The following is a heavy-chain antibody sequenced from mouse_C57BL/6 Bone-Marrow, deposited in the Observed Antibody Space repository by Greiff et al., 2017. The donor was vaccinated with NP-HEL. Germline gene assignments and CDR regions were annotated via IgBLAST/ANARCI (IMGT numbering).Heavy chain of an antibody. CDR2: IYPRSGNT. V-gene: IGHV1-81*01. CDR1: GYTFTSYG. Sequence: QVQLQQSGAELARPGASVKLSCKASGYTFTSYGISWVKQRTGQGLEWIGEIYPRSGNTYYNEKFKGKATLTADKSSSTEYMELRSLTSEDSAVYFCARVRIYYDYDDWGQGTLVTVSA. D-gene: IGHD2-4*01. J-gene: IGHJ3*01. CDR3: ARVRIYYDYDD.